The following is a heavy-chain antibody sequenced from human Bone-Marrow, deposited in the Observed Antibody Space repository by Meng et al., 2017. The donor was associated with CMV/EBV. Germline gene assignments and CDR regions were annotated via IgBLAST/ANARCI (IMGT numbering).Heavy chain of an antibody. CDR2: IIPIFGTA. CDR3: ARGRGTGTFYFDY. J-gene: IGHJ4*02. V-gene: IGHV1-69*05. D-gene: IGHD1-7*01. CDR1: GYSFPAFG. Sequence: SVKVSCKASGYSFPAFGITWVRQAPGQGLEWMGGIIPIFGTANYAQKFQGRVTITTDESTSTAYMELSSLRSEDTAVYYCARGRGTGTFYFDYWGQGTLVTVSS.